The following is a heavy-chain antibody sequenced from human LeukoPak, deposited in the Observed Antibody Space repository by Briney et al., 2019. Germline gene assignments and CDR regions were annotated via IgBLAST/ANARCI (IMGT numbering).Heavy chain of an antibody. V-gene: IGHV3-30*02. D-gene: IGHD1-26*01. CDR3: ARDQGGSHSY. J-gene: IGHJ4*02. Sequence: GGSLRLSCAASGFTFSSYGMHWVRRAPGKGLEWVAFIRYDGSNKYYADSVKGRFTISRDNSKNTLYLQMSSLRDEDTAVYYCARDQGGSHSYWGQGTLVTVS. CDR2: IRYDGSNK. CDR1: GFTFSSYG.